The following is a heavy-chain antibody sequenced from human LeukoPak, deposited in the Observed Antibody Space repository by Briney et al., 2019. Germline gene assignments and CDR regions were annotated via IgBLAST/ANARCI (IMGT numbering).Heavy chain of an antibody. CDR2: ISYDGSHR. J-gene: IGHJ4*02. Sequence: PGGSLRLSCAASGFDFSGYGMHWVRQAPGKGLEWLSFISYDGSHRYYADSVKGRFTISRDISKSTLYLQMGSLRAEDTAVYYCAKDGAWAVAKNFDYWGQGTLVTVSS. D-gene: IGHD6-19*01. CDR3: AKDGAWAVAKNFDY. V-gene: IGHV3-30*18. CDR1: GFDFSGYG.